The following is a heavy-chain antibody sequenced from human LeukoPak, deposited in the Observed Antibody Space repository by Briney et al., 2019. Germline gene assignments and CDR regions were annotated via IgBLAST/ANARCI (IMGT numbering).Heavy chain of an antibody. CDR3: ARSRGGGTTGSFHY. D-gene: IGHD1-1*01. CDR2: IYYSGST. V-gene: IGHV4-59*01. CDR1: GGSISRYY. Sequence: AETLSLTCSVSGGSISRYYGSWLRQPRGKGGEWIGYIYYSGSTNYNPSLKSRVTISVDTSKNQFSLKLSSVPAADTAVYYCARSRGGGTTGSFHYWGQGTLVTVSS. J-gene: IGHJ4*02.